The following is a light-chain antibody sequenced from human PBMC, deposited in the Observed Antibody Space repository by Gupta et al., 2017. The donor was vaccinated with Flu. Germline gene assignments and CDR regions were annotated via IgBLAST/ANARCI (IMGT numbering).Light chain of an antibody. J-gene: IGLJ1*01. V-gene: IGLV1-44*01. CDR2: SNN. Sequence: GQRVTISCSGSSSNIGSNTVNWYQQLPGTAPKLLIYSNNQRPSGVPDRFSGSKSGTSASLAISGLQSEDEADCYCAAWDDSLNGFYVFGTGTKVTVL. CDR1: SSNIGSNT. CDR3: AAWDDSLNGFYV.